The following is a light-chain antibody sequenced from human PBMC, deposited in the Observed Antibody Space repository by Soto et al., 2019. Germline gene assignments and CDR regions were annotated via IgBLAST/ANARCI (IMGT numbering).Light chain of an antibody. CDR3: TSYTASSPFYV. CDR2: GVY. Sequence: QSALTQPASVSGSPGQSIAISCIGVRTAGDGHDYVSWYQQHPGQAPQLIIYGVYNRPSGVSDRFSGSKSGNTASLVISGLQAEDEADYFCTSYTASSPFYVFGAGTKVTVL. V-gene: IGLV2-14*03. CDR1: RTAGDGHDY. J-gene: IGLJ1*01.